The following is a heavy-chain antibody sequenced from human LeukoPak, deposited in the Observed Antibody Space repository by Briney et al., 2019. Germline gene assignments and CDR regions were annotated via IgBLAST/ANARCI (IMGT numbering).Heavy chain of an antibody. CDR1: GGSISSGGYY. V-gene: IGHV4-30-2*01. Sequence: SQTLSLTCTVSGGSISSGGYYWSWIRQPPGKGLEWFGYIYHSGSTYYNPSLKSRVTISVDRSKNQFSLKLSSVTAADTAVYYCARAVVVPAAPFDYWGQGTLVTVSS. CDR3: ARAVVVPAAPFDY. J-gene: IGHJ4*02. CDR2: IYHSGST. D-gene: IGHD2-2*01.